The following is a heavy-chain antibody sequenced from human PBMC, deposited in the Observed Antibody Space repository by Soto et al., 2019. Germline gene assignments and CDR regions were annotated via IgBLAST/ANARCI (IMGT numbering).Heavy chain of an antibody. V-gene: IGHV4-31*03. CDR2: IYYSGST. CDR1: GASMSSGGYY. CDR3: ARDRHNNFVDP. Sequence: QVQLQESGPGLVKPSQTLSLTCTVSGASMSSGGYYWTWIRQSPGKCLEWIGYIYYSGSTYYNPSLESRDAISLDTSRSQLSLTLHSVTAADTAIYYCARDRHNNFVDPWGQGTLVTVSS. D-gene: IGHD1-1*01. J-gene: IGHJ5*02.